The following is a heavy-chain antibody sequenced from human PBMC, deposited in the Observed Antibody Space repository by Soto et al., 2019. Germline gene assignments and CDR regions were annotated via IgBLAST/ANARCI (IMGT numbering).Heavy chain of an antibody. CDR2: INHSGST. V-gene: IGHV4-34*01. Sequence: QVQLQQWGAGLLKPSETLSLTCAVYGGSFSGYYWSWIRQPPGKGLEWIGEINHSGSTNYNPSLKIRVTISVDTSKNQFSLELSSVTAADTAVYYCARGGIVVVPAAMRSWNYWGQGTLVTVSS. CDR3: ARGGIVVVPAAMRSWNY. J-gene: IGHJ4*02. D-gene: IGHD2-2*01. CDR1: GGSFSGYY.